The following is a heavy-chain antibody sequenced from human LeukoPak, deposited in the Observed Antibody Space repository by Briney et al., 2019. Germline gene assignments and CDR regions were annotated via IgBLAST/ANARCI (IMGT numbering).Heavy chain of an antibody. CDR3: ARVDYDILTGLDY. CDR1: GGSFSGYY. CDR2: INHSGST. D-gene: IGHD3-9*01. J-gene: IGHJ4*02. V-gene: IGHV4-34*01. Sequence: KPSETLSLTCAVYGGSFSGYYWSWIRQPPGKGLEWIGEINHSGSTDYNPSLKSRVTISVDTSKNQFSLRLSSVTAADTAVYYSARVDYDILTGLDYWGQGTLVTVSS.